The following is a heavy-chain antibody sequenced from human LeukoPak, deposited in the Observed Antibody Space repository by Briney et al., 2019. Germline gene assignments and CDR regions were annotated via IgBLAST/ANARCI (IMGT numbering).Heavy chain of an antibody. V-gene: IGHV3-33*01. CDR2: IWYDGSNK. J-gene: IGHJ3*02. Sequence: GGSRRLSCAASGFTFSSYGMHWVRQAPGKGLEWVAVIWYDGSNKYYADSVKGRFTISRDNSKNTLYLQMNSLRAEDTAVYYCAGVAGTFDDAFDIWGQGTMVTVSS. CDR3: AGVAGTFDDAFDI. CDR1: GFTFSSYG. D-gene: IGHD6-19*01.